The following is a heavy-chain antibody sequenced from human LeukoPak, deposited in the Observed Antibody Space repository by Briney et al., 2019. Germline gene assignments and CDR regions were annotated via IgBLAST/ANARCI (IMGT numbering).Heavy chain of an antibody. V-gene: IGHV4-34*01. D-gene: IGHD3-22*01. J-gene: IGHJ4*02. CDR2: IYYSGST. Sequence: PSETLSLTCAVYGGSFSGYYWSWIRQPPGKGLEWIGSIYYSGSTYYNPSLKSRVTISVDTSKNQFSLKLSSVTAADTAVYYCARFFYDSSVYYFDYWGQGTLVTVSS. CDR3: ARFFYDSSVYYFDY. CDR1: GGSFSGYY.